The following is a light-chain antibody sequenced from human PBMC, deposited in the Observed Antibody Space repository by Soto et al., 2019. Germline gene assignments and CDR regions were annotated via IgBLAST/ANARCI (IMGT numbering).Light chain of an antibody. Sequence: QSVLTQPASVSGSPGQLITISCTGTSSDVGGYNYVSWYQHHPGKAPKLMVYDVSSRPSGVSNRFSGSKSGNTASLTISGLQAEDEADYYCSSYTGSSTLVFGGGTKVTVL. CDR1: SSDVGGYNY. CDR2: DVS. V-gene: IGLV2-14*03. CDR3: SSYTGSSTLV. J-gene: IGLJ2*01.